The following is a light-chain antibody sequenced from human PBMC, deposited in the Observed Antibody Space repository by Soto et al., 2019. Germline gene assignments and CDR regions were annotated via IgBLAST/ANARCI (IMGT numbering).Light chain of an antibody. V-gene: IGKV1-6*01. CDR1: QGIRND. Sequence: AIQMTQSPSSLSASVGDRVTITCRASQGIRNDLGCYQQRPGKAPKLLIYATSNLQTGVPSRFSGSGSGTDFTLTISSLPPADFATYYCLQDYSYPRTFVKGTKVEIK. CDR2: ATS. J-gene: IGKJ1*01. CDR3: LQDYSYPRT.